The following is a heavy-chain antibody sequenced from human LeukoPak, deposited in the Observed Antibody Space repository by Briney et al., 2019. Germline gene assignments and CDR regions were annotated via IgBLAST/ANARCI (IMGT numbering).Heavy chain of an antibody. CDR3: ASITMVRGVPYYFDY. Sequence: GGSLRLSCAASGFTFSDYYMSWIRQAPGKGLEGVSYISSSGSTIYYADSVKGRFTISRDNAKNSLYLQMNSLRAEDTAVYYCASITMVRGVPYYFDYWGQGTLVTVSS. J-gene: IGHJ4*02. CDR1: GFTFSDYY. CDR2: ISSSGSTI. D-gene: IGHD3-10*01. V-gene: IGHV3-11*01.